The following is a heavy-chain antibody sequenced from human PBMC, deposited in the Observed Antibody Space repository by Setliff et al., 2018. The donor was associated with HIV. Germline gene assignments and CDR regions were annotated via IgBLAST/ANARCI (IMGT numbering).Heavy chain of an antibody. J-gene: IGHJ3*01. D-gene: IGHD2-2*01. Sequence: PSETLSLTCAVYGGSFSGWYWTWIRLIPGKGLQWIGEIEYGGSTTYSPSLESRLTISVDTSKTQFSLKLSDVTVADTGIYYCARGPARRYRFSTVYGLWGPGTRVTVSS. CDR2: IEYGGST. CDR3: ARGPARRYRFSTVYGL. V-gene: IGHV4-34*01. CDR1: GGSFSGWY.